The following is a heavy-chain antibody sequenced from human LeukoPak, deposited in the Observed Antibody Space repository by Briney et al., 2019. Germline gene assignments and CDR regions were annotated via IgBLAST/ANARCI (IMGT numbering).Heavy chain of an antibody. D-gene: IGHD6-19*01. CDR3: AKVRWDNSGWYYLDN. CDR1: GFTFSSYN. V-gene: IGHV3-30*02. Sequence: PGGSLRLSCAASGFTFSSYNMHWVRQAPGKGLEWVAFIRYDGSNKYYADSVKGRFTISRDNSKNTLYLQMNSLTAEDTAVYYCAKVRWDNSGWYYLDNWGQGTLVTVSS. CDR2: IRYDGSNK. J-gene: IGHJ4*02.